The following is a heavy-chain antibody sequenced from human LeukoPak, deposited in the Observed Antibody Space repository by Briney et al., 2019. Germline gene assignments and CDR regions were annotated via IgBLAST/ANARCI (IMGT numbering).Heavy chain of an antibody. CDR1: GFTFSSSW. CDR3: ARYGLTAALDF. J-gene: IGHJ4*02. V-gene: IGHV3-7*01. CDR2: IKPDGSEK. D-gene: IGHD2-21*02. Sequence: GGSLRLSCAASGFTFSSSWMSWVRQAPGKGLEWVANIKPDGSEKFHVYSVKGRFTISRDNSKSSLSLQMNSLRAEDTAVYYCARYGLTAALDFWGQGTLVTVSS.